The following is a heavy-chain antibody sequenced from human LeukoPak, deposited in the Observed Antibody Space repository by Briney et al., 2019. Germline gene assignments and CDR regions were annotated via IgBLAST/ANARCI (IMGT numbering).Heavy chain of an antibody. Sequence: PGGSLRLSCAASGFTFSSYGMHWVRQAPGKGLEWVAFIRYDRSNKYYADSVKGRFTISRDNSKNTLYLQMNSLRAEDTAVYYCAKRRTDSSSWYYFDYWGQGTLVTVSS. CDR2: IRYDRSNK. J-gene: IGHJ4*02. V-gene: IGHV3-30*02. CDR3: AKRRTDSSSWYYFDY. D-gene: IGHD6-13*01. CDR1: GFTFSSYG.